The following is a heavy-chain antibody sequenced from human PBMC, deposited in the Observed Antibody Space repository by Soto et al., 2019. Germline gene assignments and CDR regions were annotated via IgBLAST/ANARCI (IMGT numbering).Heavy chain of an antibody. CDR3: ARDNEYGAFDS. J-gene: IGHJ5*01. D-gene: IGHD4-17*01. Sequence: GGSLRLSCAASGFTFSYHWMHWVRQAPGKGPEWVSRINSDGSSSSHADFVKGRFTVSRDNTKNTLYLQMHSLRVEDTALYYCARDNEYGAFDSWGQGALVAVSS. CDR2: INSDGSSS. CDR1: GFTFSYHW. V-gene: IGHV3-74*01.